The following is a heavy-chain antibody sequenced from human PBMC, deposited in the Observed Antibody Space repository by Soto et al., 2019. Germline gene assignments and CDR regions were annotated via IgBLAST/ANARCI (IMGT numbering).Heavy chain of an antibody. D-gene: IGHD4-17*01. CDR3: ARDSYGHFDY. Sequence: SETLSLTGTVSGGSISSYYWSWIRQPAGXGLXXXGRXYXSXXTXXXPSLKSRVTMSVDTSKNQFSLKLSSVNAADTAVYYCARDSYGHFDYWGQGTLVTVS. V-gene: IGHV4-4*07. CDR1: GGSISSYY. CDR2: XYXSXXT. J-gene: IGHJ4*02.